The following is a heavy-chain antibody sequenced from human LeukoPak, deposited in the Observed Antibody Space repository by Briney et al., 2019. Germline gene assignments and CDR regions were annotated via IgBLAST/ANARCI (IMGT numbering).Heavy chain of an antibody. CDR2: INPNSGGT. V-gene: IGHV1-2*02. J-gene: IGHJ3*02. CDR3: ARDPGDGYNIADAFDI. CDR1: GYTFTGYY. Sequence: ASVKVSCKASGYTFTGYYMHWVRQAPGQGLEWMGWINPNSGGTNYAQKFQGRVTMTRDTSISTAYMELSRLRSDDTAVYYCARDPGDGYNIADAFDIWGQGTIVTVSS. D-gene: IGHD5-24*01.